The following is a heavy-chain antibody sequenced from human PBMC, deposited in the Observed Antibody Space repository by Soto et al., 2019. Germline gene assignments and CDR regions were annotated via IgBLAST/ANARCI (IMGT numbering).Heavy chain of an antibody. Sequence: QVQLVESGGGVVQPGRSLRLSCAASGFTFSSYAMHWVRQAPGKGLEWVAVISYDGSNKYYADSVKGRFTISRDNSKNTLYLQMNSLRAEDTAVYYCARATSGSYFDYWGQGTLVTVSS. D-gene: IGHD3-22*01. J-gene: IGHJ4*02. V-gene: IGHV3-30-3*01. CDR3: ARATSGSYFDY. CDR1: GFTFSSYA. CDR2: ISYDGSNK.